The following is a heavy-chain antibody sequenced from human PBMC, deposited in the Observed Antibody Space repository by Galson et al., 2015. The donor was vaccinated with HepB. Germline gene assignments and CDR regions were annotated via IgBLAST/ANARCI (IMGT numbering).Heavy chain of an antibody. CDR3: ARGIAVAGTSHDAFDI. D-gene: IGHD6-19*01. V-gene: IGHV3-48*03. CDR1: GFTFSSYE. J-gene: IGHJ3*02. Sequence: SLRLSCAASGFTFSSYEMNWVRQAPGKGLEWVSYISSSGSTIYYADSVKGRFTISRDNAKNSLYLQMNSLRAEDTAVYYCARGIAVAGTSHDAFDIWGQGTMVTVSS. CDR2: ISSSGSTI.